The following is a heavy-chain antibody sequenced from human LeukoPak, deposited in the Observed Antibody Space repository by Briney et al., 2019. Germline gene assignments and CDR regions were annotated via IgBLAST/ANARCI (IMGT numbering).Heavy chain of an antibody. CDR1: GVSISSSNSY. CDR3: ARLIPSNRSGWFYYYYYMDV. Sequence: PSETLSLTCTVSGVSISSSNSYWGWIRQPPGKGLEWIGSIYYSGNTYYNPSLKSRVTISVDTSKNQFSLKLSSVTAADTAVYYCARLIPSNRSGWFYYYYYMDVWGKGTTVTISS. J-gene: IGHJ6*03. CDR2: IYYSGNT. V-gene: IGHV4-39*01. D-gene: IGHD6-19*01.